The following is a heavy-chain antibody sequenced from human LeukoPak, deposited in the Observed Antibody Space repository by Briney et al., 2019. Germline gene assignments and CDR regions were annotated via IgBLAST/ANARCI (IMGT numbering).Heavy chain of an antibody. CDR1: GYSISSGYY. D-gene: IGHD2-21*02. V-gene: IGHV4-38-2*02. CDR3: AGEGVTPPRY. CDR2: IYHSGST. J-gene: IGHJ4*02. Sequence: SETLSLTCTVSGYSISSGYYWGWIRQPPGKGLEWIGSIYHSGSTYYNPSLKSRVTISVDTSKNQFSLKLSSVTAADTAVYYCAGEGVTPPRYWGQGTLVTVSS.